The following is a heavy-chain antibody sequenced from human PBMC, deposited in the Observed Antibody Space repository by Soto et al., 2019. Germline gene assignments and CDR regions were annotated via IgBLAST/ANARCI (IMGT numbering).Heavy chain of an antibody. V-gene: IGHV3-23*01. CDR2: ISGSGIST. CDR1: GFTFSTYP. Sequence: PGGSLRLSCAASGFTFSTYPMSWVRQAPGKGLKWVSGISGSGISTYYTDSVKGRFTISRDNSKNTVFLQMNSLRDEDTAVYYCVKPPVITASYYYYDMDVWGQGTTVTVSS. J-gene: IGHJ6*02. CDR3: VKPPVITASYYYYDMDV. D-gene: IGHD4-4*01.